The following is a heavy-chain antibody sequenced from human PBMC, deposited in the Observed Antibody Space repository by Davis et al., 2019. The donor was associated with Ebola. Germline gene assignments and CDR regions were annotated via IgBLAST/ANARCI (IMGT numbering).Heavy chain of an antibody. CDR2: INHSGST. D-gene: IGHD2-15*01. CDR1: GGSFSGYY. Sequence: MPGGSLRLSCAVYGGSFSGYYWSWIRQPPGKGLEWIGEINHSGSTNYNPSLKSRVTISVDTSKNQFSLKLSSVTAADTAVYYCARSRVVVVAAHAYYYYGMDVWGQGTTVTVSS. J-gene: IGHJ6*02. V-gene: IGHV4-34*01. CDR3: ARSRVVVVAAHAYYYYGMDV.